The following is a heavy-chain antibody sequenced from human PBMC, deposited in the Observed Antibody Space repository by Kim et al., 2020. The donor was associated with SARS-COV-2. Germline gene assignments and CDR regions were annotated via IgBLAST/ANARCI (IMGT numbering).Heavy chain of an antibody. CDR2: IYYSGST. V-gene: IGHV4-59*01. D-gene: IGHD6-13*01. CDR3: ARAAAAGLGWSYYGMDV. CDR1: GGSISSYY. J-gene: IGHJ6*02. Sequence: SETLSLTCTVSGGSISSYYWSWIRQPPGKGLEWIGYIYYSGSTNYNPSLKSRVTISVDTSKNQFSLKLSSVTAADTAVYYCARAAAAGLGWSYYGMDVWGQGTTVTVSS.